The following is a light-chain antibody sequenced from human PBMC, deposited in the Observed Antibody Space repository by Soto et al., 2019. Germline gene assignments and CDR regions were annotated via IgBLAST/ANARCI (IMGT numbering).Light chain of an antibody. Sequence: DIQMTQSPSSLSASIGDRVTITCQASQDIRKYLNWYQQKPGRAPKLLIYGASNLETGVPSRFSESAYGTDFIFTISSLQPEDIATYYCQHYDNLPPFTFGPGTKVAIK. V-gene: IGKV1-33*01. CDR1: QDIRKY. CDR2: GAS. CDR3: QHYDNLPPFT. J-gene: IGKJ3*01.